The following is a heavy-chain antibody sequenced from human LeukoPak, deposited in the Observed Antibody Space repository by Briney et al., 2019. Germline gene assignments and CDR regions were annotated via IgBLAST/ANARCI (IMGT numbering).Heavy chain of an antibody. CDR2: ISSSSSTI. Sequence: GGSLRLSCAASGFTFSDYYMSWLRQAPGKGLEWVSYISSSSSTIYYADSVKGRFTISRDNAKNSLYLQMNSLRAEDTAVYYCARGGRSTYFDWSPDYWGQGTLVTVSS. CDR1: GFTFSDYY. D-gene: IGHD3-9*01. V-gene: IGHV3-11*04. J-gene: IGHJ4*02. CDR3: ARGGRSTYFDWSPDY.